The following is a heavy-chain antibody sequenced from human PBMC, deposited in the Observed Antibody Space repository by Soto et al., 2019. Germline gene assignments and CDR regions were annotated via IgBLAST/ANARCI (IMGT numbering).Heavy chain of an antibody. V-gene: IGHV1-8*01. CDR3: SRTPGDY. Sequence: ASVKVSCKTSGYTFINYDINWVRQAPGKGLEWMGLMNPKSGKTGYAQKFQGRVSMTRDTSTSTAYMELNSLRSEDTATYYCSRTPGDYWGQGTLVTVPS. CDR1: GYTFINYD. D-gene: IGHD2-15*01. CDR2: MNPKSGKT. J-gene: IGHJ4*02.